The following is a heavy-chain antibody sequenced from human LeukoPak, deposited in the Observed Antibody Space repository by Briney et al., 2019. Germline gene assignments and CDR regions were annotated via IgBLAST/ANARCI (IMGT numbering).Heavy chain of an antibody. J-gene: IGHJ4*02. Sequence: GGSLRLSCAASGFMFNSNWMSWVRLAPGKGLEWVANIKEDGTETYYVDSVKGRFTISRDNAKNSLYLQMNSLRVEDTAVYYCAKEGRSLQTYWGQGTLVTVSS. CDR3: AKEGRSLQTY. D-gene: IGHD5-24*01. CDR1: GFMFNSNW. V-gene: IGHV3-7*03. CDR2: IKEDGTET.